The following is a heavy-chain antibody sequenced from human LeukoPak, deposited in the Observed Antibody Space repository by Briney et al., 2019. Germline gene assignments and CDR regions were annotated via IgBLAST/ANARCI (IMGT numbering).Heavy chain of an antibody. Sequence: SETLSLTCTVSGYSISSGYYWSWIRQPPGKGLEWIGYIYNSGSTNYNPSLKSRVTISIDTAKNQFSLKLGSVTAADTAVYYCARVSWPGRGSRFDPWGQGTLVTVSS. CDR1: GYSISSGYY. V-gene: IGHV4-61*01. J-gene: IGHJ5*02. D-gene: IGHD3-16*01. CDR2: IYNSGST. CDR3: ARVSWPGRGSRFDP.